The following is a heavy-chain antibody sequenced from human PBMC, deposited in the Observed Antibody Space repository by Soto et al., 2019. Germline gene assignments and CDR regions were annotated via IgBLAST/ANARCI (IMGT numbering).Heavy chain of an antibody. CDR2: IYYSGIT. V-gene: IGHV4-61*01. CDR1: GGSVSSGFYY. J-gene: IGHJ4*02. D-gene: IGHD2-21*01. Sequence: SETLSLTCTVSGGSVSSGFYYWSWIRQSPGKGLEWIGYIYYSGITNYNPSLKSRVTISVDTSKNQFSLKLTSVTAADTALYYCARDMYCGGECLDSWGQGTLVTVSS. CDR3: ARDMYCGGECLDS.